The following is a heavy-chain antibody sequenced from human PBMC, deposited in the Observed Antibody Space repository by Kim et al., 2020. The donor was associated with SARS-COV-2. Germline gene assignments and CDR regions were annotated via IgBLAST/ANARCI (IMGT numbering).Heavy chain of an antibody. Sequence: TYYADSVKGRFTISRDNSKNTLYLQMNSLRAEDTAAYYCAKEARVGAFDYWGQGTLVTVSS. D-gene: IGHD1-26*01. J-gene: IGHJ4*02. V-gene: IGHV3-23*01. CDR3: AKEARVGAFDY. CDR2: T.